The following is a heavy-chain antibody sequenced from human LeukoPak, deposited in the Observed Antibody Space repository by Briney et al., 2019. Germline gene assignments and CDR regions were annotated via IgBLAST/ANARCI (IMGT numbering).Heavy chain of an antibody. J-gene: IGHJ1*01. Sequence: GGSLRLSCTASGLTFSPYTMNWVRQAPGKGLEWVSSITSSSTYIYYIDSVKGRFTISRDNAKNSLYLQMNSLRAEDTAVYYCARGENYFQYWGQGTLVTVSS. CDR2: ITSSSTYI. D-gene: IGHD2-21*01. CDR3: ARGENYFQY. V-gene: IGHV3-21*01. CDR1: GLTFSPYT.